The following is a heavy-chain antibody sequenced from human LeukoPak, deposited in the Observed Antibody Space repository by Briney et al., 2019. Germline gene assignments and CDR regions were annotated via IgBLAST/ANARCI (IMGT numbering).Heavy chain of an antibody. D-gene: IGHD3-3*01. Sequence: SETLFLTCTVSGGSISSSSYYWGWIRQPPGKGLEWIGSIYYSGSTYYNPSLKSRVTISVDTSKNQFSLKLSSVTAADTAVYYCARELETYYDFWSGYYRYTYFDYWGQGTLVTVSS. CDR1: GGSISSSSYY. CDR3: ARELETYYDFWSGYYRYTYFDY. V-gene: IGHV4-39*02. J-gene: IGHJ4*02. CDR2: IYYSGST.